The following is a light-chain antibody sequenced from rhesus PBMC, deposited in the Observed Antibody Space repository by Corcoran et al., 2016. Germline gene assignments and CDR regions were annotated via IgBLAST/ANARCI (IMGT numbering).Light chain of an antibody. Sequence: DIQMTQSPSSLSASVGDRVTITCRASQGISSYLAWYQQKPGKAPKPLIYYASNLESGVPSRFSGSGTGTKCTLTISSLQPEEFATYYCQQYNSDPTFGQGTKVEIK. CDR3: QQYNSDPT. V-gene: IGKV1-37*01. CDR2: YAS. CDR1: QGISSY. J-gene: IGKJ1*01.